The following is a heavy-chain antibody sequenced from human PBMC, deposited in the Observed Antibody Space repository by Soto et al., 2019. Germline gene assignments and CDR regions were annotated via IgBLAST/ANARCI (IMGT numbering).Heavy chain of an antibody. CDR3: APRGGVGMDV. D-gene: IGHD3-3*01. CDR1: GYNFATHW. J-gene: IGHJ6*02. Sequence: PGESLKISCQGSGYNFATHWIGWVRHKAGKGLEWMGIIFPGDAETRYSPSFQGHITISADKSISIAYLRWSSLKASDTGMYYCAPRGGVGMDVWGQGTTVTVS. V-gene: IGHV5-51*01. CDR2: IFPGDAET.